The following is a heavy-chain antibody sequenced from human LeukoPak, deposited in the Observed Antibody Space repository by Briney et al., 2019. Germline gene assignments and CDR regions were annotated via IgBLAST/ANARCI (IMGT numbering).Heavy chain of an antibody. D-gene: IGHD1-7*01. CDR2: ISSRGSYR. Sequence: PGGSLRLSCVVSGFIFSNHSMNWVRQAPGRGLEWVSSISSRGSYRFYADSVKGRFTISRGNASKSLSLQMTSLRGEDTAVYYCVRGSRKLGGMDVWGQGTTVTVSS. J-gene: IGHJ6*02. CDR3: VRGSRKLGGMDV. V-gene: IGHV3-21*01. CDR1: GFIFSNHS.